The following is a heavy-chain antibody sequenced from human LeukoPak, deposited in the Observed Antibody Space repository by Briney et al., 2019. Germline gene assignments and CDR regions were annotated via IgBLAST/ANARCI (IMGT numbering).Heavy chain of an antibody. Sequence: GGSLRLSCAASGFTFSSYSMNWVRQAPGKGLEWVSSISSSSSYIYYADSVKGRFTISRDNAKNSLYLQMNSLRAEDTAVYYCAREPTVVTPTDAFDIWGQGTMVTVSS. V-gene: IGHV3-21*01. CDR1: GFTFSSYS. D-gene: IGHD4-23*01. CDR3: AREPTVVTPTDAFDI. CDR2: ISSSSSYI. J-gene: IGHJ3*02.